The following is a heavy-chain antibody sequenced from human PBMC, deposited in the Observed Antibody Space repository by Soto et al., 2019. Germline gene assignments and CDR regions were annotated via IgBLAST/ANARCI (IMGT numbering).Heavy chain of an antibody. CDR3: AMRADCSGGSCYEYYYYGIDV. CDR2: IIPIFGTA. J-gene: IGHJ6*02. V-gene: IGHV1-69*01. Sequence: QVQLVQSGAEVKKPGSSVKVSCKASGGTFSSYAISWVRQAPGQGLEWMGGIIPIFGTANYAQKFQGRVTIAADESTSTAYMELSSLRSRDTAVYYCAMRADCSGGSCYEYYYYGIDVWGQGTTVTVSS. CDR1: GGTFSSYA. D-gene: IGHD2-15*01.